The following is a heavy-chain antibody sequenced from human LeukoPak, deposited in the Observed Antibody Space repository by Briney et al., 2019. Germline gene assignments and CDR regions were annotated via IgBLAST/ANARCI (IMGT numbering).Heavy chain of an antibody. Sequence: GGSLRLSRAASGFTFSSYEMNWVRQAPGKGLEWVSYISSSSSTIYYADSVKGRFTISRDNAKNSLYLQMNSLRAEDTAVYYCARASGCGGDCYAFDYWGQGTLVTVSS. CDR2: ISSSSSTI. V-gene: IGHV3-48*01. D-gene: IGHD2-21*01. J-gene: IGHJ4*02. CDR3: ARASGCGGDCYAFDY. CDR1: GFTFSSYE.